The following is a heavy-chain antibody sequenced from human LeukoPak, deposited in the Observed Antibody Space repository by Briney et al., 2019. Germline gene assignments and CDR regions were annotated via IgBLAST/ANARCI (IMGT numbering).Heavy chain of an antibody. J-gene: IGHJ5*02. D-gene: IGHD6-6*01. V-gene: IGHV4-31*03. Sequence: PSQTLSLTCTVSNGSINSGGYYWTWIRQHPGKGLEWIGYIYYSGSTYYNPSLKSRVTMSVDTSKNQFSLKLSSVTAADTAVYYCARRVAARPDYYFDPWGQGTLVTVSS. CDR1: NGSINSGGYY. CDR3: ARRVAARPDYYFDP. CDR2: IYYSGST.